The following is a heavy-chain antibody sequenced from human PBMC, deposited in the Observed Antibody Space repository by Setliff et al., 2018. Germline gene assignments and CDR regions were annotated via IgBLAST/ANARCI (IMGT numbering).Heavy chain of an antibody. CDR3: ARVATLIRGVTVNWFDP. J-gene: IGHJ5*02. V-gene: IGHV1-2*02. CDR2: INPNSGVT. Sequence: GASVKVSCKASGYTFTGYYMHWIRQAPGQGLEWVGWINPNSGVTNYAQKFQGRVTVTRDTSISTAYMELSSLRSDDTAVYYCARVATLIRGVTVNWFDPWGQGTLVTVSS. CDR1: GYTFTGYY. D-gene: IGHD3-10*01.